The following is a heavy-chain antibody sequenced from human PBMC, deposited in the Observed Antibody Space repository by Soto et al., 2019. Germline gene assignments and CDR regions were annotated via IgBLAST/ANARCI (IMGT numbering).Heavy chain of an antibody. CDR2: IIPIFGTA. D-gene: IGHD1-26*01. V-gene: IGHV1-69*01. J-gene: IGHJ4*02. CDR3: ARDGGRHSGGVAC. Sequence: QVQLVQSGAEVKKPGSSVKVSCKASGGTFSSYSINWVRQAPGQGLEWMGEIIPIFGTANYAQKFQGRGTITAEDSTGTAHMALSSLRSEDTAVYYCARDGGRHSGGVACWRQGTLVTVSS. CDR1: GGTFSSYS.